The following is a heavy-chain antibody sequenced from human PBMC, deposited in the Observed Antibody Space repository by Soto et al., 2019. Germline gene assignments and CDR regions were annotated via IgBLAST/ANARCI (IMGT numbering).Heavy chain of an antibody. CDR2: ISYDGSNK. D-gene: IGHD1-1*01. V-gene: IGHV3-30*18. J-gene: IGHJ3*02. CDR3: AKRVVNFHDAFDI. Sequence: VAVISYDGSNKYYADSVKGRFTISRDNSKNTLYLQMNSLRAEDTAVYYCAKRVVNFHDAFDIWGQGTMVTVSS.